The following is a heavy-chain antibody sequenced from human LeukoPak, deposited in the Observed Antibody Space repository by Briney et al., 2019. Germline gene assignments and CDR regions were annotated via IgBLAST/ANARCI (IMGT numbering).Heavy chain of an antibody. D-gene: IGHD3-22*01. Sequence: SETLSLTCLVSGYSISNGYYWGWIRQPPEKGLEWIATIYHSGDTSYNPSLRSRVTMSVDTSNNQFSLKLNSVTAADTAVYYCAREFYDSSGFHAFDIWGQGTMVTVSS. CDR2: IYHSGDT. V-gene: IGHV4-38-2*02. CDR1: GYSISNGYY. J-gene: IGHJ3*02. CDR3: AREFYDSSGFHAFDI.